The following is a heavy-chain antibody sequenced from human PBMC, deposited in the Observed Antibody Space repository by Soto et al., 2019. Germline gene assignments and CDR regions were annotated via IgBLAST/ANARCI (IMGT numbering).Heavy chain of an antibody. V-gene: IGHV1-2*04. CDR1: GYSFTDYH. CDR2: INPKSGGT. CDR3: ARGDSTDCSNGVCSFFYNHDMDV. J-gene: IGHJ6*02. Sequence: QVQLVQSGAEVKKPGASVKVSCKASGYSFTDYHIHWVRQAPGQGLEWLGRINPKSGGTSTAQKFKRWVNITTDTSTSTASRELTRLTSDDTAIYYCARGDSTDCSNGVCSFFYNHDMDVWGQGTTVTVSS. D-gene: IGHD2-8*01.